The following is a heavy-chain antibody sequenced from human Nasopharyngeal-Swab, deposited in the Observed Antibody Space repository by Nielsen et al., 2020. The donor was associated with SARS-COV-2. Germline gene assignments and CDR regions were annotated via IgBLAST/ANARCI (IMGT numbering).Heavy chain of an antibody. CDR1: GFTFSSYG. J-gene: IGHJ4*02. Sequence: GESLKISCAASGFTFSSYGMTWVRQAPGKGLEWVAVIWYDGSNKYYADSVKGRFTISRDNSKNTLYLQMNSLRAEDTAVYYCARDRIAVAGLIDYWGQGTLVTVSS. CDR2: IWYDGSNK. V-gene: IGHV3-33*01. CDR3: ARDRIAVAGLIDY. D-gene: IGHD6-19*01.